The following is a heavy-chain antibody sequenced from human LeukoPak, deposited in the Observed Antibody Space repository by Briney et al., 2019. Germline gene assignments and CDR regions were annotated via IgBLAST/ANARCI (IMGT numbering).Heavy chain of an antibody. D-gene: IGHD6-13*01. CDR2: IIPILGIA. CDR1: GYTFTSYG. J-gene: IGHJ3*02. CDR3: ARAFGIAAAGDAFDI. Sequence: ASVKVSCKASGYTFTSYGISWVRQAPGQGLEWMGRIIPILGIANYAQKFQGRVTITAHKSTSTAYMELSSLRSEDKAVYYCARAFGIAAAGDAFDIWGQGTMVTVPS. V-gene: IGHV1-69*04.